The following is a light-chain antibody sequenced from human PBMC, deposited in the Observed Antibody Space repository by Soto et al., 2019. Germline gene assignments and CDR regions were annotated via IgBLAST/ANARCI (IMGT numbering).Light chain of an antibody. Sequence: DIQMTQSPSSVSASVGDGVTITCRASQVISNWLAWYQQKPGQAPKLLIYAASNLQGGVPPRFSGSSSGTEFTLTINFLQPEDSATYYCQQANSFPLPFGGGTTVEI. CDR2: AAS. CDR3: QQANSFPLP. J-gene: IGKJ4*01. CDR1: QVISNW. V-gene: IGKV1-12*01.